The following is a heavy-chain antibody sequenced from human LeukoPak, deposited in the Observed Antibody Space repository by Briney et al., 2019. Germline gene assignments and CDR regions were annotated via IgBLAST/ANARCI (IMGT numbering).Heavy chain of an antibody. CDR1: GFTFNSYA. J-gene: IGHJ4*02. Sequence: GGTLRLSCAASGFTFNSYAMNWVRQAPGKGLEWVSSISSSSSYIYYADSVKGRLTISRDNAKNSLYLQMNSLRAEDTAVYYCARGGGNFDYWGQGTLVTVSS. CDR3: ARGGGNFDY. CDR2: ISSSSSYI. D-gene: IGHD2-15*01. V-gene: IGHV3-21*01.